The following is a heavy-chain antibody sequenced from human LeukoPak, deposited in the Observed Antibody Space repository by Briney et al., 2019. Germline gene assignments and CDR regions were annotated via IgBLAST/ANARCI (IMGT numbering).Heavy chain of an antibody. Sequence: AGGSLRLSCAASGFILSDHYVDWVRQAPGKGLEWVVRSRNKANSYSTEYAASVRGRFTVSRDLLKNSVYLQMNSLKTEDTAMYCCTRDESALWGQGTLVTVSS. J-gene: IGHJ4*02. CDR2: SRNKANSYST. CDR3: TRDESAL. V-gene: IGHV3-72*01. CDR1: GFILSDHY.